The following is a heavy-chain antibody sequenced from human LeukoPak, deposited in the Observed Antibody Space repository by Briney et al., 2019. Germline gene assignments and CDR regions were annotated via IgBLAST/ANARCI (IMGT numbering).Heavy chain of an antibody. Sequence: GGSLRLSCGASGLPVSSNYMSWVRQAPGKGLEWVSVIYSGGSTYYADSVKGRFTISRDNSKNTLYLQLNSLRAGDAAVYYCARVPPLWSVDYWGQGTLVTVSS. J-gene: IGHJ4*02. CDR1: GLPVSSNY. D-gene: IGHD3-10*01. V-gene: IGHV3-66*02. CDR3: ARVPPLWSVDY. CDR2: IYSGGST.